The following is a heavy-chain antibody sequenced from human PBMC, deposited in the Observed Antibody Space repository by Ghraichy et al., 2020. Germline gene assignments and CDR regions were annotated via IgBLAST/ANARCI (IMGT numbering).Heavy chain of an antibody. CDR3: AKMGDFYGSGSYRLGYFFDY. J-gene: IGHJ4*02. V-gene: IGHV4-59*11. CDR1: GGSISSHY. CDR2: IYYSGST. D-gene: IGHD3-10*01. Sequence: SETLSLTCTVSGGSISSHYWNWIRQPPGKGLEWIGYIYYSGSTNYNPSLKGRVTISVDTSKNQFSLKLSSVTAADTAVYYCAKMGDFYGSGSYRLGYFFDYWGQGTLVTVSS.